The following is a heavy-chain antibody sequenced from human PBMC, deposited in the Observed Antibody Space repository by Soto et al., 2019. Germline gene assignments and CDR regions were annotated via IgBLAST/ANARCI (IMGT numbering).Heavy chain of an antibody. J-gene: IGHJ4*02. V-gene: IGHV1-46*01. D-gene: IGHD1-26*01. CDR1: GYMFTYYY. CDR3: VRGTYSSSSLYYLDY. Sequence: ASVKVSCKASGYMFTYYYIHWVRQGPGQGLEWMGIINPNSGTTTYAQSFQGRVTMTRDTSTSTVYMELTSLTSEDTAIYYCVRGTYSSSSLYYLDYWGQGTMVTVYS. CDR2: INPNSGTT.